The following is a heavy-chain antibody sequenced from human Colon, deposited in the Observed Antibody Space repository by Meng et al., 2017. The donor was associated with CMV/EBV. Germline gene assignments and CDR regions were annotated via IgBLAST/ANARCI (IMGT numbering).Heavy chain of an antibody. J-gene: IGHJ4*02. Sequence: QVKSRQWGVEPSKPSSPPSTASGVSGRPFAGSYCSCLRQPAGKGLEWIGKINHSGSNNYTPSLKRRVTLSVDTSKNQFSLKLSSVTAADTAVYYCASPYYYDSSGYNNWGQGTLVTVSS. CDR3: ASPYYYDSSGYNN. V-gene: IGHV4-34*01. D-gene: IGHD3-22*01. CDR1: GRPFAGSY. CDR2: INHSGSN.